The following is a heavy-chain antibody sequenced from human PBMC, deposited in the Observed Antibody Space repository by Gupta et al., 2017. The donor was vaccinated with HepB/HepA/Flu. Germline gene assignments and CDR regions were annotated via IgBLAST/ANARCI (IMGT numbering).Heavy chain of an antibody. J-gene: IGHJ6*03. CDR3: ARGRRDCSSTSCYKLYYYYMDV. V-gene: IGHV1-8*03. Sequence: QVQLVQSGAEVKKPGASVKVSCKASGYTFTSYDINWVRQATGQGLEWMGWMNPNSGNTGYAQKFQGRVTITRNTSISTAYMELSSLRSEDTAVYYCARGRRDCSSTSCYKLYYYYMDVWGKGTTVTVSS. CDR2: MNPNSGNT. D-gene: IGHD2-2*02. CDR1: GYTFTSYD.